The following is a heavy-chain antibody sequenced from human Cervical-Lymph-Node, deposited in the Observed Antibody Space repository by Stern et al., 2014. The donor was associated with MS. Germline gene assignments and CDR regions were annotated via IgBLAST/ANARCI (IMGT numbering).Heavy chain of an antibody. CDR2: INPNGGRA. J-gene: IGHJ4*02. CDR1: GYTFTDYS. D-gene: IGHD1-26*01. V-gene: IGHV1-46*01. Sequence: QVQLVQSGAEVMKPGASVNVSCKASGYTFTDYSIQWVRQAPGQGLEWMGMINPNGGRATYPRKFRGRVTMTRDTSTATVKMELNSLRSEDTAVYYCARVAPTVGAAYWGQGTLVTVSS. CDR3: ARVAPTVGAAY.